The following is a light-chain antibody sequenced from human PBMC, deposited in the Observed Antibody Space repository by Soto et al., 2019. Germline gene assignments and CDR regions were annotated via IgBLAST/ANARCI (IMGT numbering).Light chain of an antibody. V-gene: IGKV4-1*01. Sequence: DIVMTQSPDSLAVSLGERATINCKSSQSVLYSSNNKNYLTWYQQKPGQHPKLLIYWASTRKSGVPDRFSGSGSGTDFTLSISSLQAEDVAVYYCQQYYSTLWTFGQGTKLEIK. CDR2: WAS. J-gene: IGKJ2*02. CDR3: QQYYSTLWT. CDR1: QSVLYSSNNKNY.